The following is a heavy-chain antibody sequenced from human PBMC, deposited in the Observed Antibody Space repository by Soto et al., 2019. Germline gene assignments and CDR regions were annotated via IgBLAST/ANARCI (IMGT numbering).Heavy chain of an antibody. CDR1: GDSFSSGYW. D-gene: IGHD2-15*01. J-gene: IGHJ4*02. CDR3: ARHGGRFFEY. V-gene: IGHV4-4*02. CDR2: ISQSGTA. Sequence: QVQLQESGPGLVKPSETLSLTCAVSGDSFSSGYWWSCVRQPPGKGLQWIGQISQSGTANYNPSLESRVTMSVDQPKNQFSLILTSVTAADTAVYYCARHGGRFFEYWGQGILVTVSS.